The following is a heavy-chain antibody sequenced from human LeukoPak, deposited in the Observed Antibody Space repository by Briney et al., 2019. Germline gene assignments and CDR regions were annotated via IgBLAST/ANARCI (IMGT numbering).Heavy chain of an antibody. J-gene: IGHJ4*02. CDR1: GYSFRNQW. V-gene: IGHV5-51*01. CDR3: ARAGYSSGWFVPFDL. Sequence: GESLKISCKASGYSFRNQWIGWVRQMPGKGLEWMGIIYPADSDTRYRPSFQGQVTISVDKSITTAYLQWSSLKASDTAMYYCARAGYSSGWFVPFDLWGQGTLVTVSS. D-gene: IGHD6-19*01. CDR2: IYPADSDT.